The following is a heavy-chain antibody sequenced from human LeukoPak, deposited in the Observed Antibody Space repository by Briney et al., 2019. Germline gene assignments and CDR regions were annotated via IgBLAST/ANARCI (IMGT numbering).Heavy chain of an antibody. Sequence: SETLSLTCTVSGGSISNSDYYWGWIRQPPGKGLESIGSIYYSGSTYYNPSLKSRVTISVDTSKNQFSLNLSSVTAADTAVYYCARVYYSNSYDYWYFDLWGRGTLVTVSS. CDR2: IYYSGST. D-gene: IGHD6-13*01. CDR1: GGSISNSDYY. J-gene: IGHJ2*01. CDR3: ARVYYSNSYDYWYFDL. V-gene: IGHV4-39*07.